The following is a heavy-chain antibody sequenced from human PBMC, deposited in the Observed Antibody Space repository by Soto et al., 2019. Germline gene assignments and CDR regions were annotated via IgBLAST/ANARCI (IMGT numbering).Heavy chain of an antibody. CDR3: AKDWVNYYYGSGSYLPDY. CDR2: ISGSGGST. Sequence: GGSLRLSCAASGFTFSSYAMSWVRQAPGKGLEWVSAISGSGGSTYYADSVKGRFTISRDNSKNTLYLQMNGLRAEDTAVYYCAKDWVNYYYGSGSYLPDYWGQGTLVTVSS. J-gene: IGHJ4*02. V-gene: IGHV3-23*01. D-gene: IGHD3-10*01. CDR1: GFTFSSYA.